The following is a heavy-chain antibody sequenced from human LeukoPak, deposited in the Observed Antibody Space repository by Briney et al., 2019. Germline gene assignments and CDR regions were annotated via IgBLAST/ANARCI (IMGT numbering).Heavy chain of an antibody. Sequence: SETLSLTCTVSGYSISSTTFYWGWIPQPPGKGLQWIGTLSYSGSTYYNPSLKTRVTISLDTSKNQFYLRFNSVTAADTAVYYCTRAEVDYSGSWYRSFGVNWFDPWGQGTLVTVS. CDR1: GYSISSTTFY. J-gene: IGHJ5*02. V-gene: IGHV4-39*01. D-gene: IGHD6-13*01. CDR3: TRAEVDYSGSWYRSFGVNWFDP. CDR2: LSYSGST.